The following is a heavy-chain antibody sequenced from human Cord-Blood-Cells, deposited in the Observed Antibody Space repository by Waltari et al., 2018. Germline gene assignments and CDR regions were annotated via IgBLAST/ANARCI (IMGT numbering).Heavy chain of an antibody. Sequence: QVQLVESGGGVVQPGRSLRLSCAASGFTFSSYATPWVRQAPGKGLEWVAVISYDGSNKYYADSVKGRFTISRDNSKNTLYLQMNSLRAEDTAVYYCARPKTIHSSSWYDYWGQGTLVTVSS. CDR3: ARPKTIHSSSWYDY. D-gene: IGHD6-13*01. V-gene: IGHV3-30*04. CDR2: ISYDGSNK. CDR1: GFTFSSYA. J-gene: IGHJ4*02.